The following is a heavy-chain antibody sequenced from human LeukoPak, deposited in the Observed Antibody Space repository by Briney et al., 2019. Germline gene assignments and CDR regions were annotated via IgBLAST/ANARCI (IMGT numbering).Heavy chain of an antibody. V-gene: IGHV4-61*02. CDR2: IYTSGST. CDR1: GGSISSGSYY. CDR3: ARDILLEAYMDV. Sequence: PSETLSLTCTVSGGSISSGSYYWSWIRQPAGKGLEWIGRIYTSGSTNYNPSLKSRVTISVDTSKNQFSLKLSSVTAADTAVYYCARDILLEAYMDVWGKGTTVTVSS. D-gene: IGHD1-1*01. J-gene: IGHJ6*03.